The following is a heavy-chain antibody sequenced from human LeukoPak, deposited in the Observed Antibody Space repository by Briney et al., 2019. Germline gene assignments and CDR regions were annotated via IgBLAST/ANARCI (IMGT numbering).Heavy chain of an antibody. CDR1: GFTFSSYS. D-gene: IGHD5-18*01. CDR3: ARGYSYGPQYYFDY. CDR2: ITSSSSYI. V-gene: IGHV3-21*01. J-gene: IGHJ4*02. Sequence: TGGSLRLSCAASGFTFSSYSMSWVRQAPGKGLEWVSSITSSSSYIYYADSVKGRFTISRDNAKNSLYLQMNSLRADDTAVYYCARGYSYGPQYYFDYWGQGTLVTVSS.